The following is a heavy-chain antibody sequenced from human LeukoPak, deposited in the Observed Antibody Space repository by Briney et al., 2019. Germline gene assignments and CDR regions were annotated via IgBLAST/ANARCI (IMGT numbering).Heavy chain of an antibody. CDR1: GFIFRNYA. D-gene: IGHD3-9*01. CDR3: AKWGDYDILTGYYVSGF. V-gene: IGHV3-23*01. CDR2: ITGSGDST. Sequence: GGSLRLSCADSGFIFRNYAMSWVRQAPGKGLEWVSAITGSGDSTYYADSVKGRFTISRDNSKNTLYVEMNTLRAEDTAVYYCAKWGDYDILTGYYVSGFWGQGTLVTVSS. J-gene: IGHJ4*02.